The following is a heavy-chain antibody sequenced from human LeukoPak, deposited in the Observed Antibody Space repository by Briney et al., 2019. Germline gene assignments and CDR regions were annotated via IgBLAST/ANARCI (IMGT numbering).Heavy chain of an antibody. CDR1: GYTFTSYD. CDR2: MNPNSGRT. CDR3: ARSLRGWYKDY. V-gene: IGHV1-8*01. J-gene: IGHJ4*02. D-gene: IGHD6-19*01. Sequence: ASVKVSCKASGYTFTSYDINWVRQATGQGLEWMGWMNPNSGRTAYAQKFQGRVTMTRDTSMSTVYMELSSLRSEDTAVYYCARSLRGWYKDYWGQGTLVTVSS.